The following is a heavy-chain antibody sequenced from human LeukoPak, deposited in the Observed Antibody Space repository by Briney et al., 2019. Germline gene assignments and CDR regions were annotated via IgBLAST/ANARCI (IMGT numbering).Heavy chain of an antibody. V-gene: IGHV3-11*01. CDR3: ASRATTLWFGESWYFDL. J-gene: IGHJ2*01. CDR1: GFTFSDYY. Sequence: PGGSLRLSCAASGFTFSDYYMSWIRQAPGKGLEWVSYISSSGSTIYYADSVKGRFTISRDNAKNSLYLQMNSLRAEDTAVYYCASRATTLWFGESWYFDLWGRGTLVTVSS. D-gene: IGHD3-10*01. CDR2: ISSSGSTI.